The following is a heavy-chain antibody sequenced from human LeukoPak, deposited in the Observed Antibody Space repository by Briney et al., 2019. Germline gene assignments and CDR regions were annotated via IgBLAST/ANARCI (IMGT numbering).Heavy chain of an antibody. V-gene: IGHV3-74*01. D-gene: IGHD4-17*01. J-gene: IGHJ5*02. CDR1: GFTLNKYW. CDR2: ITGDGSDI. CDR3: ARDAYTTTSNWLDP. Sequence: PGGSLRLSCEASGFTLNKYWMHWVRQAPGKGLVWVSRITGDGSDIAYADSVKGRFTVSRDDAKNTLFLQTTSLRVEDTAIYYCARDAYTTTSNWLDPWGQGTLVTVSS.